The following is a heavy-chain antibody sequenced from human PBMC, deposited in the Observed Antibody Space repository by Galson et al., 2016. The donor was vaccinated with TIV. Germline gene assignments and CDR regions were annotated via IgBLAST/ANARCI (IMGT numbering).Heavy chain of an antibody. Sequence: SVKVSCKASGYTFTGYFIHWVRQAPGQGLEWMGIINPSGGSTSYAQKFQGRVTMTRVTPTSTVYMELSSLRSEDTAVYYCARDGEVGSSDYDHWGQGTLVSVSS. J-gene: IGHJ4*02. CDR2: INPSGGST. V-gene: IGHV1-46*01. CDR3: ARDGEVGSSDYDH. CDR1: GYTFTGYF. D-gene: IGHD3-22*01.